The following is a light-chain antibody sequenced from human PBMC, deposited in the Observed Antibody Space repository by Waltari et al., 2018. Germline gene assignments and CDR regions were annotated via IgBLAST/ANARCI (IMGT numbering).Light chain of an antibody. V-gene: IGKV1-5*03. Sequence: IKLTQSPSILPVSVGDRAPTTCRASQTVSPWVAWYQQKPGKAPKLLIYKTTDLKSGVPSRFSGRVAETEFTLTINSLQPDDFTTYYCHQYATYSTFGRGTKVDIK. CDR2: KTT. CDR3: HQYATYST. J-gene: IGKJ1*01. CDR1: QTVSPW.